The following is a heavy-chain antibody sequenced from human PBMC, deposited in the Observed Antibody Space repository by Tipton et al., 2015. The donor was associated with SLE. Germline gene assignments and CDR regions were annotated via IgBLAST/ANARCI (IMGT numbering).Heavy chain of an antibody. CDR2: ISGGGGST. J-gene: IGHJ4*02. Sequence: SLRLSCATSGFTFSSYALSWVRRAPGKGLEWVSAISGGGGSTYYADFVKGRFSISIDKTKKTLFLQMNSLRVDDTATYYCAKFEKTTDFYLDSWGQGTLISGSS. D-gene: IGHD1/OR15-1a*01. CDR1: GFTFSSYA. V-gene: IGHV3-23*01. CDR3: AKFEKTTDFYLDS.